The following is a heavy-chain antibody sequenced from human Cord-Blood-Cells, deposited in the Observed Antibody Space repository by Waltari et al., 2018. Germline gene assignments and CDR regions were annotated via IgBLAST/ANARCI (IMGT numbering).Heavy chain of an antibody. Sequence: EVQLVESGGGLVQPGRSLSLSCAASGFPLDGYAIHWVRQPPGNGLEVVSGISWNSGSIGYADSVKGRFTTSRDNAKTPLYLQMNSLRAEDTALYYCAKEGNLHFDYWGQGTLVTVSS. V-gene: IGHV3-9*01. J-gene: IGHJ4*02. CDR2: ISWNSGSI. CDR1: GFPLDGYA. CDR3: AKEGNLHFDY.